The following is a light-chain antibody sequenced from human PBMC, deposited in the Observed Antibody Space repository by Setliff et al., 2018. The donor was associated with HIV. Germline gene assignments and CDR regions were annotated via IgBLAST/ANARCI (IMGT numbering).Light chain of an antibody. CDR1: SSNFGFNA. J-gene: IGLJ1*01. CDR2: EVS. CDR3: CSYAGSSTYV. V-gene: IGLV2-23*02. Sequence: QSVLTQPPSVSEAPRQRVTISCSGGSSNFGFNAVNWYQQHPGKAPQLIIYEVSKRPSGVSNRFSGSKSGNTASLTISGLQAEDEADYYCCSYAGSSTYVFGTWTKVTVL.